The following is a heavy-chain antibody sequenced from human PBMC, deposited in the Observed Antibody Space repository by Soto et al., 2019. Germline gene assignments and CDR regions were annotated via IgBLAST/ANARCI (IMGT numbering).Heavy chain of an antibody. J-gene: IGHJ6*02. CDR1: GGTFSSYA. D-gene: IGHD6-6*01. Sequence: QVQLVQSGAEVKTPGSSVKVSCTASGGTFSSYAISWVRQAPGQGLEWMGGIIPSFGTANYAQKFQGRVTITADQSTSTAYMELSSLRSEDTAVYYWARATAARSGGMDVWGQGTTVTVSS. V-gene: IGHV1-69*01. CDR3: ARATAARSGGMDV. CDR2: IIPSFGTA.